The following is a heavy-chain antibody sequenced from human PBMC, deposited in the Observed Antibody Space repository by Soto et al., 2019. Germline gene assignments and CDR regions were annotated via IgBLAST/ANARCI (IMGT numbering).Heavy chain of an antibody. CDR1: GFTFSSYG. CDR2: ISYDGSNK. J-gene: IGHJ6*02. V-gene: IGHV3-30*18. D-gene: IGHD2-2*01. CDR3: AKDLPEFGPGYYYYGMDV. Sequence: PGGSLRLSCAASGFTFSSYGMHWVRQAPGKGLEWVAVISYDGSNKYYADSVKGRFTISRDNSKNTLYLQMNSLRAEDTAVYYCAKDLPEFGPGYYYYGMDVWGQGTTVTVSS.